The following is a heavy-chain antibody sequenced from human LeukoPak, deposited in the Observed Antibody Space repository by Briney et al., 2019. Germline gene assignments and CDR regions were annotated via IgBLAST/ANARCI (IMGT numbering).Heavy chain of an antibody. CDR3: GRDVCTNGVCSVVDY. Sequence: SETLSLTCTVSGDPISSYHWSWIRPSAGKGREGIGRIYISGSTIYNPALKSRVTMSVDTSNTQFSLRLSSVTAADTAVYYCGRDVCTNGVCSVVDYWGQGTLVTVSS. CDR1: GDPISSYH. J-gene: IGHJ4*02. D-gene: IGHD2-8*01. CDR2: IYISGST. V-gene: IGHV4-4*07.